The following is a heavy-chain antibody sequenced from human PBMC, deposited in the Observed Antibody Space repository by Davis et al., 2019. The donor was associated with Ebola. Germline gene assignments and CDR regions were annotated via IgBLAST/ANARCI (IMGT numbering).Heavy chain of an antibody. CDR1: GYTFTSYG. CDR2: AITYFTSA. Sequence: SVKVSCKASGYTFTSYGINWVRQAPGQGLEWMGGAITYFTSAHYAQKFQGRVTITADEYTSTGDMELRSLRSDDTAVYYCARDAVVAPLDYWGQGTLVTVSS. V-gene: IGHV1-69*13. CDR3: ARDAVVAPLDY. J-gene: IGHJ4*02. D-gene: IGHD2-15*01.